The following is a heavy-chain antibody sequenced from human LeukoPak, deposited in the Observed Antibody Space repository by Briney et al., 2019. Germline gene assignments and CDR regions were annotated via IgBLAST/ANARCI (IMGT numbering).Heavy chain of an antibody. Sequence: GGALRLSCAASGFTFSSYGMHWVRQAPGKGLEWVAVIWYDGSNKYYADSVKGRFTISRDNSKNTLYLQMNSLRAEDTAVYYCAKDRNPTIFGLSADYWGQGTLVTVSS. J-gene: IGHJ4*02. CDR2: IWYDGSNK. V-gene: IGHV3-33*06. CDR1: GFTFSSYG. CDR3: AKDRNPTIFGLSADY. D-gene: IGHD3-3*01.